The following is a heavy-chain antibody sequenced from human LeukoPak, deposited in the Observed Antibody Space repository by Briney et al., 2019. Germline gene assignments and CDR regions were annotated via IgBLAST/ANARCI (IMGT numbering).Heavy chain of an antibody. V-gene: IGHV1-69*13. CDR3: ARARSSGWYYYYGMDV. D-gene: IGHD6-19*01. Sequence: SVKVSCKASGYTFTSYGVSWVRQAPGQGLEWMGGIIPIFGTANYAQKFQGRVTITADESTSTAYMELSSLRSEDTAVYYCARARSSGWYYYYGMDVWGQGTTVTVSS. CDR1: GYTFTSYG. J-gene: IGHJ6*02. CDR2: IIPIFGTA.